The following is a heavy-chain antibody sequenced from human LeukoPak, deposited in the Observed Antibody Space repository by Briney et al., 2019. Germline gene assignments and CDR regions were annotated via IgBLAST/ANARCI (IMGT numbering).Heavy chain of an antibody. CDR3: ARRRVGVVIYYYYYYMDV. D-gene: IGHD3-3*01. J-gene: IGHJ6*03. Sequence: PGGSLRHSSAASGFTFSSYSMNWVRQAPGKGLEWVSSISSSSSYIYYADLVKGRFTISRDNAKNSLYLQMNSLRAEDTAVYYCARRRVGVVIYYYYYYMDVWGKGTTVTVSS. CDR1: GFTFSSYS. V-gene: IGHV3-21*01. CDR2: ISSSSSYI.